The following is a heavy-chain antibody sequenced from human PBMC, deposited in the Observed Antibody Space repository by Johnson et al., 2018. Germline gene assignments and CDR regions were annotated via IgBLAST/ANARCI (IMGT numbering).Heavy chain of an antibody. CDR3: ARMVARKIFGVVSYYYFMDV. CDR1: GGSISSYY. J-gene: IGHJ6*03. Sequence: QVQLQESGPGLVKXSETLSLTCTVSGGSISSYYWSWIRQPPGKGLEWIGYLYYRGSTNYNASPQSRANISVDTSKHQFSLKLTSVPAAAPAVYYCARMVARKIFGVVSYYYFMDVWGKGTTVTVSS. D-gene: IGHD3-3*01. V-gene: IGHV4-59*12. CDR2: LYYRGST.